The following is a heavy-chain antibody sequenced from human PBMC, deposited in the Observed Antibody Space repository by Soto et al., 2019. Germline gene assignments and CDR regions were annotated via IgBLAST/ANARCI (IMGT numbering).Heavy chain of an antibody. CDR3: ARGAPLVATTDSSGLWWFDP. V-gene: IGHV1-18*04. D-gene: IGHD3-22*01. J-gene: IGHJ5*02. CDR1: GYTFTSYG. Sequence: QVQLVQSGAEVKKPGASVKVSCKASGYTFTSYGISWVRQAPGQGLEWMGWISAYNGNTNYAQKLQGRGTMTTDTATSTAYRELRSLRSDDTAVYYCARGAPLVATTDSSGLWWFDPWGQGTLVTVSS. CDR2: ISAYNGNT.